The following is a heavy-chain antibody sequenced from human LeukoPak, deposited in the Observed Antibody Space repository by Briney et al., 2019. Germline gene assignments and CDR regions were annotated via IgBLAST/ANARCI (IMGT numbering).Heavy chain of an antibody. CDR3: ARVELRFLEWLRYYYYGMDI. V-gene: IGHV1-18*01. Sequence: GASVKVSCKASGYPFTSYGISWVRQAPGQGLEWMGWISAYNGNTNYAQKLQGRVTMTTDTSTSTAYMELRSLRSDDTAVYYCARVELRFLEWLRYYYYGMDIWGQGTTVTVSS. J-gene: IGHJ6*02. D-gene: IGHD3-3*01. CDR1: GYPFTSYG. CDR2: ISAYNGNT.